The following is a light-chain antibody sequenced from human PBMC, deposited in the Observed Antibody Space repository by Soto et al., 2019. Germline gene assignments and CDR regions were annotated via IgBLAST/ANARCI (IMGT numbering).Light chain of an antibody. V-gene: IGKV3-20*01. CDR1: QSVSSSY. CDR2: GAS. CDR3: HQYDSSPLT. Sequence: EIVLTQSPGTLSFSPGERATFSGRASQSVSSSYLAWYKQKPGQAPRLLIYGASSRATGIPDRFSGSGSGTDFTLTISRLEPEDFAVYYCHQYDSSPLTFGGGTKVEIK. J-gene: IGKJ4*01.